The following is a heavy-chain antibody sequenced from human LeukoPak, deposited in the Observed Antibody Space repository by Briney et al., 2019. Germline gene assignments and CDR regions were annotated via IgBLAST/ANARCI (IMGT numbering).Heavy chain of an antibody. CDR2: TYYRSKWYN. CDR1: GDSVSSNSAA. V-gene: IGHV6-1*01. D-gene: IGHD3-10*01. Sequence: SQTLSLTCALSGDSVSSNSAAWNWIRQSPSRGLEWLGSTYYRSKWYNDYAVSVKSRITINPDTSKNQFSLQLNSVTPEDTAVYYCARDQVWFGELSNYYYYGMDVWGKGTTVTVSS. CDR3: ARDQVWFGELSNYYYYGMDV. J-gene: IGHJ6*04.